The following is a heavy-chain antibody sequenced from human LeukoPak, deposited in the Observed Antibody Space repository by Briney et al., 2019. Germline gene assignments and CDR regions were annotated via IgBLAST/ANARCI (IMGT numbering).Heavy chain of an antibody. Sequence: SSETLSLTCAVYGGSFSGYYWSWIRQPPGKGLERIGEINHSGSTNYNPSLKSRVTISVDTSKNQFSLKLSSVTAADTAVYYCARPGRGSGSALDYWGQGTLVTVSS. D-gene: IGHD3-10*01. CDR2: INHSGST. J-gene: IGHJ4*02. CDR1: GGSFSGYY. V-gene: IGHV4-34*01. CDR3: ARPGRGSGSALDY.